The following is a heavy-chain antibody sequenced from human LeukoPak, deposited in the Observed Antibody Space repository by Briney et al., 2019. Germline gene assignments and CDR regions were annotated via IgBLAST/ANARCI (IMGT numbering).Heavy chain of an antibody. J-gene: IGHJ4*02. CDR3: ARDPDGDYDFDY. CDR1: GYTFTSYG. Sequence: ASVKVSCKASGYTFTSYGISWVRQAPGQGLEWMGWISAYNGNTNYAQKLQGRVTMTIDTSTSTAYMELRSLRSDDTAVYYCARDPDGDYDFDYWGQGTLVTVSS. V-gene: IGHV1-18*01. CDR2: ISAYNGNT. D-gene: IGHD4-17*01.